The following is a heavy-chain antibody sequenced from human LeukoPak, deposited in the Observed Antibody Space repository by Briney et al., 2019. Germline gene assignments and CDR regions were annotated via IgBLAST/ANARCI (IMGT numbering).Heavy chain of an antibody. J-gene: IGHJ4*02. D-gene: IGHD3-22*01. V-gene: IGHV4-61*02. CDR1: GGSISSGSYY. CDR3: ARASKDYYDSSGYIGY. CDR2: IYTSGST. Sequence: SQTLSLTCTVSGGSISSGSYYWSWIRQPAGKGLEWIGRIYTSGSTNHNPSLKSRVTISVDTSKNQFSLKLSSVTAADTAVYYCARASKDYYDSSGYIGYWGQGTLVTVSS.